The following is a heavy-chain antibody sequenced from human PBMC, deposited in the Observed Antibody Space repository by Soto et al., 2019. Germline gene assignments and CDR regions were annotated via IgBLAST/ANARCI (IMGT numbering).Heavy chain of an antibody. V-gene: IGHV2-5*01. J-gene: IGHJ4*02. CDR3: AHSLASTGWMYYFDY. CDR2: IYRNDDK. Sequence: QITLKESGPTLVKPTQTLTLTCSFSGFPLSTSGVAVGWVRQPPGKALEWLALIYRNDDKRYSPSLKTRLTIKKDTSKNQVVLTMTNMYPVDTATYYCAHSLASTGWMYYFDYWGQGSLVTVSS. D-gene: IGHD2-8*02. CDR1: GFPLSTSGVA.